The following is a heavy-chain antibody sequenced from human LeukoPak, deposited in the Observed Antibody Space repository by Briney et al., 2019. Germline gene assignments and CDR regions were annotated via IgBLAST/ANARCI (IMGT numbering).Heavy chain of an antibody. CDR2: IYYSGST. Sequence: TSQTLSLTCTVSGGSISSGGYYWSWIRQHPGKGLEWIGYIYYSGSTYYNPSLKSRVTISVDTSKNQFSLKLSSVTAADTAVYYCARKKSYYYGSGTMGVDYWGQGTLVTVSS. CDR3: ARKKSYYYGSGTMGVDY. CDR1: GGSISSGGYY. J-gene: IGHJ4*02. V-gene: IGHV4-31*03. D-gene: IGHD3-10*01.